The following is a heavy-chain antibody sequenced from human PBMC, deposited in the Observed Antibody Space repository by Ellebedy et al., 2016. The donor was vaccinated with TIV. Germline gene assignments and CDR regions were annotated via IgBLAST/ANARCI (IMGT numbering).Heavy chain of an antibody. J-gene: IGHJ4*02. V-gene: IGHV3-23*01. CDR1: GFTFSSSG. D-gene: IGHD3-9*01. CDR2: IGGSGSST. Sequence: GGSLRLSXAASGFTFSSSGMTWVRQAPGKGLEWVSAIGGSGSSTYYADSVKGRFTISRDNSKNTLYLQMNSLRVEDTAIYYCARDRIILTVWGQGTLVSVSS. CDR3: ARDRIILTV.